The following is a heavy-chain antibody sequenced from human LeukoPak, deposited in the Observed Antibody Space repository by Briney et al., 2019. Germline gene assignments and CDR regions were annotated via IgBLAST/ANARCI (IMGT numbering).Heavy chain of an antibody. Sequence: GGSLRLSCAASGFTFSSYEMNWVRQAPGKGLEWVANIKQDGSEKYYVDSVKGRFTISRDNAKNSLYLQMNSLRAEDTAVYYCAREHYYGSGSYYSRFYYYYMDVWGKGTTVTVSS. V-gene: IGHV3-7*01. CDR2: IKQDGSEK. CDR1: GFTFSSYE. CDR3: AREHYYGSGSYYSRFYYYYMDV. D-gene: IGHD3-10*01. J-gene: IGHJ6*03.